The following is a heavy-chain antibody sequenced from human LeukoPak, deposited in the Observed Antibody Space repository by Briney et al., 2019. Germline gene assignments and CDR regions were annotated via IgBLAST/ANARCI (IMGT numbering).Heavy chain of an antibody. J-gene: IGHJ3*02. CDR2: ISGSGGST. D-gene: IGHD3-9*01. CDR1: GFTFSNHA. Sequence: SGGSLRLSCSASGFTFSNHAMYWVRQAPGKGLEWVSAISGSGGSTYYADSVKGRFTISRDNSKNTLYLQMNSLRAEDTAVYYCAKDLTLRYFDWLSLITFDIWGQGTMVTVSS. V-gene: IGHV3-23*01. CDR3: AKDLTLRYFDWLSLITFDI.